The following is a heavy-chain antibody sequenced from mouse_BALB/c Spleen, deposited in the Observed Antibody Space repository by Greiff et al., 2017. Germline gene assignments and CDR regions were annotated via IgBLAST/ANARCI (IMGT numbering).Heavy chain of an antibody. Sequence: EVQVLESGGGLVQPGGSRKLSCAASGFTFSSFGMHWVRQAPEKGLEWVAYISSGSSTIYYADTVKGRFTISRDNPKNTLFLQMTSLRSEDTAMYYCAGGNYFDYWGQGTTLTVSS. CDR3: AGGNYFDY. CDR1: GFTFSSFG. V-gene: IGHV5-17*02. CDR2: ISSGSSTI. J-gene: IGHJ2*01.